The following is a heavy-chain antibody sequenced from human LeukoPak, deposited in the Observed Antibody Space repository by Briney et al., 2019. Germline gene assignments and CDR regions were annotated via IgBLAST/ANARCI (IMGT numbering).Heavy chain of an antibody. Sequence: GGSLRLSCAASGFTFSSYEMNWVRQAPGKGLEWVSYISSSGSTIYYADSVEGRFTISRDNAKNSLYLQMNSLRAEDTAVYYCARVAYLGMDVWGKGTTVTVSS. CDR3: ARVAYLGMDV. CDR2: ISSSGSTI. D-gene: IGHD2-21*01. J-gene: IGHJ6*03. CDR1: GFTFSSYE. V-gene: IGHV3-48*03.